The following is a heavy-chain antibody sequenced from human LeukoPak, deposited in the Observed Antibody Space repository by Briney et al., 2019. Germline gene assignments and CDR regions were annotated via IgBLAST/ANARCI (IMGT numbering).Heavy chain of an antibody. CDR3: ARDRGSDDPIDY. CDR1: GFTFNKYG. CDR2: IWHDGRNK. J-gene: IGHJ4*02. D-gene: IGHD2-15*01. Sequence: GGSLRLSCAASGFTFNKYGMHWVRQAPGKGLEWVAVIWHDGRNKYYADSVRGRFTISRDNSKNTLYLQMNSLRAEDTAVYYCARDRGSDDPIDYWGQETLVTVSS. V-gene: IGHV3-33*01.